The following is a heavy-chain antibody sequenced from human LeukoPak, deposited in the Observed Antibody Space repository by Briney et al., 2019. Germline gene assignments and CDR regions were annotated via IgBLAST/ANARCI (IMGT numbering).Heavy chain of an antibody. D-gene: IGHD3-3*01. J-gene: IGHJ5*02. V-gene: IGHV3-23*01. CDR2: ISGSGGSA. CDR3: AKDQMAIFGVGPNTNWFDP. Sequence: GGSLRLSCAASGFTFTSYAMSWVRQAPGQGLEWVSAISGSGGSANYADSVKGRFTISRDNSKNTLYLQMNGLRAEDTAVYYCAKDQMAIFGVGPNTNWFDPWGQGTLVTVSS. CDR1: GFTFTSYA.